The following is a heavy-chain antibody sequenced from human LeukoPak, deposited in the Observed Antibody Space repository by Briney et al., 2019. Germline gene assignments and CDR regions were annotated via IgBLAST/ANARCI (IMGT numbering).Heavy chain of an antibody. Sequence: ASVKVSCKASGYTFTNYGISWVRQAPGQGGEWMGWISAYNGNTNYAQKLQGRVTVTTDTSTSTAYMELRSLRSDDTAVYYCARRSYGYGWVDVWGQGTTVTVSS. CDR1: GYTFTNYG. CDR2: ISAYNGNT. J-gene: IGHJ6*02. D-gene: IGHD5-18*01. V-gene: IGHV1-18*01. CDR3: ARRSYGYGWVDV.